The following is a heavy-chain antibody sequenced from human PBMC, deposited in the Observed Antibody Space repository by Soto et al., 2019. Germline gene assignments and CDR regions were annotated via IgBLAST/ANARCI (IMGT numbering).Heavy chain of an antibody. V-gene: IGHV4-39*01. CDR2: IYAVATT. Sequence: QLQLQESGPGLVKPSETLSLTCAVSGASISRTGFHWGWIRQPPGQGLEWIGSIYAVATTFYNSSLKSRVTISADTSKNHFSLNLRSVTAADTAVYYCARRGSGHTFDYWGQGTLVTVAS. CDR1: GASISRTGFH. CDR3: ARRGSGHTFDY. D-gene: IGHD3-10*01. J-gene: IGHJ4*02.